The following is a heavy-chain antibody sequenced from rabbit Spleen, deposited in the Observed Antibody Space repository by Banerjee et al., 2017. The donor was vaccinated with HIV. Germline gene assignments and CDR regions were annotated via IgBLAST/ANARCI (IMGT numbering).Heavy chain of an antibody. J-gene: IGHJ6*01. CDR2: IYAGSSGST. Sequence: QSLEESGGDLVKPGASLTLTCTASGFSFSSSYWICWVRQAPGKGLEWITCIYAGSSGSTYYASWAKGRFTISKTSSTTVTLQMTSLTVADTATYFCARDTGSSFSSYGMDLWGPGTLV. CDR3: ARDTGSSFSSYGMDL. CDR1: GFSFSSSYW. D-gene: IGHD8-1*01. V-gene: IGHV1S40*01.